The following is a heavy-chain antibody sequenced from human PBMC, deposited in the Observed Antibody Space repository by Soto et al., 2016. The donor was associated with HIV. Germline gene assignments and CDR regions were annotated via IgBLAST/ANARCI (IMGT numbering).Heavy chain of an antibody. CDR1: GFTFSSYG. D-gene: IGHD3-22*01. V-gene: IGHV3-23*01. CDR2: ISGNGQKA. CDR3: ATESGGYYDSIAFFAVY. Sequence: EVQLLESGGGLVQPGGSLRLSCAASGFTFSSYGISWVRQSPGKGLEWVSGISGNGQKADYADSVEGRFTIYRDNSQNKVLLQMRKLRADDTAVYFCATESGGYYDSIAFFAVYWGQGTLVSASS. J-gene: IGHJ4*02.